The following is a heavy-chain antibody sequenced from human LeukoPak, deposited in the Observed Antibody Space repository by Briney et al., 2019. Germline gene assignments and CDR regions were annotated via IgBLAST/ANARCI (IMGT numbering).Heavy chain of an antibody. Sequence: ASVNVSCKASGYTFTSYAMNWVRQAPGQGLEWMGWINTNTGNPTYAQGFTGRFVFSLDTSVSTAYLQISSLKAEDTAVYYCARALLSRQLPRAEYFQHWGQGTLVTVSS. J-gene: IGHJ1*01. CDR2: INTNTGNP. CDR1: GYTFTSYA. D-gene: IGHD2-2*01. CDR3: ARALLSRQLPRAEYFQH. V-gene: IGHV7-4-1*02.